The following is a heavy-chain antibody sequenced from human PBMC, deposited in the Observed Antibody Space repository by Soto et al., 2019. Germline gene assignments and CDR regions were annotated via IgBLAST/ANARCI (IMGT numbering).Heavy chain of an antibody. Sequence: QVLLVPSGAEVKKPGASVKVSCKASGYTFISYGFSWVRQAPGQGLEWMGWISAYNGNTNYAQKLQGRVTMTTDPSTSTAYMEPRSLRSDDTAVYYCARVELSCSGGSCFPEGYFQHWGQGTLVTVSS. CDR3: ARVELSCSGGSCFPEGYFQH. D-gene: IGHD2-15*01. CDR1: GYTFISYG. V-gene: IGHV1-18*01. J-gene: IGHJ1*01. CDR2: ISAYNGNT.